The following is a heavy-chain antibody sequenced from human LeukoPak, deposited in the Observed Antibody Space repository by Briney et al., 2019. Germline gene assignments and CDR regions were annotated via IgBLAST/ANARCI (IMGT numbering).Heavy chain of an antibody. CDR2: IYSGGST. D-gene: IGHD6-19*01. CDR3: ARDPVAVADTSY. J-gene: IGHJ4*02. CDR1: GFTVSSNY. V-gene: IGHV3-66*01. Sequence: GGSLRLSCAASGFTVSSNYMSWVRQAPGKGLEWVSVIYSGGSTYYADSVKGRFTISRDNSKNTLYLQMNSLRAEDTAVYYCARDPVAVADTSYWGQGTLVTVSS.